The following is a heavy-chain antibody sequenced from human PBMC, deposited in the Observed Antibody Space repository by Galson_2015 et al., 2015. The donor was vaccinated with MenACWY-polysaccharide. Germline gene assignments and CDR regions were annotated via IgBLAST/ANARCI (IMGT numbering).Heavy chain of an antibody. J-gene: IGHJ4*02. Sequence: LSLTCSVSDYSISSGYFWGWIRQPPGKGLAWIASIFHSGTTYYNPSLKSRVTISVDTSKNQFSLKLSSVTAADTAVYYCARVEKYSGSFYILYWGQGTLVTVSS. CDR2: IFHSGTT. D-gene: IGHD1-26*01. V-gene: IGHV4-38-2*02. CDR1: DYSISSGYF. CDR3: ARVEKYSGSFYILY.